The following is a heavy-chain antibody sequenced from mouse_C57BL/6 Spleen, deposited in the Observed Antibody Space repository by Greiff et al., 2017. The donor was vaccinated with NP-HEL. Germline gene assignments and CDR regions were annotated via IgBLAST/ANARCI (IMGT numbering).Heavy chain of an antibody. CDR2: ISYDGSN. V-gene: IGHV3-6*01. J-gene: IGHJ1*03. CDR1: GYSITSGYY. CDR3: AVITTVVAFDV. D-gene: IGHD1-1*01. Sequence: EVQLVESGPGLVKPSQSLSLTCSVTGYSITSGYYWNWIRQFPGNKLEWMGYISYDGSNNYNPSLKNRISITRDTSKNQFFLKLNSVTTEDTATYYCAVITTVVAFDVWGTGTTVTVSS.